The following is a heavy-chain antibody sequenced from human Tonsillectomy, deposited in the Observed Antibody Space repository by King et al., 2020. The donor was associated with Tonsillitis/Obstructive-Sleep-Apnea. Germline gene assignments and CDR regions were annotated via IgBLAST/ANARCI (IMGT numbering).Heavy chain of an antibody. Sequence: TLQESGPTLVKPPQTLTLTCTFSGLSLSTSGVGVGWIRQPPGKALEWLALIYWDDDKRYSPSLKSRLTITKDTSKNQVVLTMTNMDPVDTATYYCAHRPPLITSFGVVIAAGYFDYWGQGTLVTVSS. V-gene: IGHV2-5*02. CDR1: GLSLSTSGVG. CDR2: IYWDDDK. CDR3: AHRPPLITSFGVVIAAGYFDY. J-gene: IGHJ4*02. D-gene: IGHD3-3*01.